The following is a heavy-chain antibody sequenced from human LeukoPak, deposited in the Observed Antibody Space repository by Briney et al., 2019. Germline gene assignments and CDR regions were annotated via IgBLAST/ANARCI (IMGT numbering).Heavy chain of an antibody. J-gene: IGHJ4*02. CDR1: GFTFSSYA. D-gene: IGHD6-19*01. Sequence: GGSLRLSCAASGFTFSSYAMHWVRQAPGKGLEWVAVISYDGSNKYYADSVKGRFTISRDNSKNTLYLQMNSLRVEDTAVYYCARWPGGWYGEDSWGQGTLVTVSS. V-gene: IGHV3-30-3*01. CDR3: ARWPGGWYGEDS. CDR2: ISYDGSNK.